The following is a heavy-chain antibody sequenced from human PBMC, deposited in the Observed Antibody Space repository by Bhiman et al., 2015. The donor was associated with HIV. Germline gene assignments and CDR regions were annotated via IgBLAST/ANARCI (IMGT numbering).Heavy chain of an antibody. D-gene: IGHD2-15*01. V-gene: IGHV3-7*05. CDR1: GFNFRAYS. CDR2: IKQDGSEK. J-gene: IGHJ4*02. CDR3: ARGPWWLLHYYLDY. Sequence: EVQLVESGGGLVKPGGSLRLSCTASGFNFRAYSMNWVRQAPGKGLEWVANIKQDGSEKYYVDSVKGRFTISRDNAKNSLFLQMNSLRAEDTAVYYCARGPWWLLHYYLDYWGQGTLVTVSS.